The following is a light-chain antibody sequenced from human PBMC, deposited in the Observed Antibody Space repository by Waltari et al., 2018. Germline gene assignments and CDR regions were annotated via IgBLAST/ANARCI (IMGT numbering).Light chain of an antibody. CDR3: QQYDYWPQLT. V-gene: IGKV3-15*01. J-gene: IGKJ4*01. Sequence: EIVVTQSPATLSVSPGERATLSCRASQSVGRNLAWYQQKPGQSPRLLIYSASARATGVPARFSGSGSGTDFTLTISSLQSEDFAVYYCQQYDYWPQLTFGGGTKVEIK. CDR1: QSVGRN. CDR2: SAS.